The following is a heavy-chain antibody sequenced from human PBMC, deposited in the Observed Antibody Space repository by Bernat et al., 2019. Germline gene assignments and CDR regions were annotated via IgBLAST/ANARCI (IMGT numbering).Heavy chain of an antibody. J-gene: IGHJ3*02. CDR1: GFTFSSYG. CDR2: IWYDGSNK. CDR3: AREKQWLEGLGSSDAFDI. D-gene: IGHD6-19*01. V-gene: IGHV3-33*01. Sequence: QVQLVESGGSVVQPGRSLRLSCAASGFTFSSYGMHWVRQAPGKGLEWVAVIWYDGSNKYYADSVKGRFTISRDNSKNTLYLQMNSLRAEDTAVYYCAREKQWLEGLGSSDAFDIWGQGTMVTVSS.